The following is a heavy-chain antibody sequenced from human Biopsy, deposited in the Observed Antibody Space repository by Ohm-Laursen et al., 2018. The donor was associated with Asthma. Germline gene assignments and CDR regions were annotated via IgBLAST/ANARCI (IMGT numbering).Heavy chain of an antibody. CDR1: GFTFSSYA. D-gene: IGHD3-22*01. CDR2: ISGSGGST. J-gene: IGHJ4*02. V-gene: IGHV3-23*01. CDR3: AKGYYYDSSGFDY. Sequence: SLRLPCAASGFTFSSYAMSWVRQAPGKGLEWVSAISGSGGSTYYADSVKGRFTISRDNSENTLYLQMNSLRAEDTAVYYCAKGYYYDSSGFDYWGQGTLVTVSS.